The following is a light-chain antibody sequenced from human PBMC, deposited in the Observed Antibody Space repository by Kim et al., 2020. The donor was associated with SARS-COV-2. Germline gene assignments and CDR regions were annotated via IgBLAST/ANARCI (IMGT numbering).Light chain of an antibody. Sequence: SPGERGTLSCRASQSLSSTYLAWYQQKSGQAPRLLIHGASSRATGVPDRFSGSGSGTDFTLTISRLEPEDCAVYYCQQYGTLQLTFGGGTKVDIK. CDR3: QQYGTLQLT. J-gene: IGKJ4*01. CDR1: QSLSSTY. CDR2: GAS. V-gene: IGKV3-20*01.